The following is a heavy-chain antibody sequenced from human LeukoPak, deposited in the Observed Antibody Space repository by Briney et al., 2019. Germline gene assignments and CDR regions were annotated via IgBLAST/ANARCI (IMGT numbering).Heavy chain of an antibody. CDR2: INPSGGST. CDR3: ARSRSGGSSEYFQH. D-gene: IGHD1-26*01. J-gene: IGHJ1*01. V-gene: IGHV1-46*01. Sequence: ASVKVSCKASGYTFTSYYMHWVRQAPGQGLEWMGIINPSGGSTSYAQKFQGRVTMTRDTSPSTVYMELSSLSFDATAVYYCARSRSGGSSEYFQHWGQGTLVTVST. CDR1: GYTFTSYY.